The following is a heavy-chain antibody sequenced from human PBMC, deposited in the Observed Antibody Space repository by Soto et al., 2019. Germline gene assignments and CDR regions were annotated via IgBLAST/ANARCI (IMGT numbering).Heavy chain of an antibody. D-gene: IGHD3-10*01. J-gene: IGHJ4*02. CDR1: GYTFTSYG. CDR2: ISAYNGNA. CDR3: ARDSYYFRSPNYFDY. Sequence: VASVKVSCKASGYTFTSYGISWVRQAPGQGLEWMGWISAYNGNANYAQKLQGRVTMTTDTSTSTAYMELRSLRSDDTAVYYCARDSYYFRSPNYFDYWGQGTLVTVSS. V-gene: IGHV1-18*01.